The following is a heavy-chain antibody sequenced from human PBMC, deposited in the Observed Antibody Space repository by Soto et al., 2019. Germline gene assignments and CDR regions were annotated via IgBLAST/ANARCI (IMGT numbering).Heavy chain of an antibody. CDR2: IIPILGIA. Sequence: SVKVSCKASGGTFSSYTISWVRQAPGQGLEWMGRIIPILGIANYAQKFQGRVTITADKSTSTAYMELSSLRSEDTAVYYCSRTGPGAGSGLGFYFGMDGWGQGTTVTVAS. CDR1: GGTFSSYT. V-gene: IGHV1-69*02. CDR3: SRTGPGAGSGLGFYFGMDG. J-gene: IGHJ6*02. D-gene: IGHD3-10*01.